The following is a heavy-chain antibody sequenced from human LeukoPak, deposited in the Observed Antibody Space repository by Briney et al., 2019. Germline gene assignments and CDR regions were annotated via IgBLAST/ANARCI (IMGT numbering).Heavy chain of an antibody. D-gene: IGHD7-27*01. Sequence: KPSETLSLTCTVSGGSISSSSYYWSWIRQPPGKGLEWIGEINHSGSTNYNPSLKSRVTISVDTSKNQFSLKLSSVTAADTAVYYCARRQLTGQYYFDYWGQGTLVTVSS. J-gene: IGHJ4*02. CDR3: ARRQLTGQYYFDY. V-gene: IGHV4-39*07. CDR2: INHSGST. CDR1: GGSISSSSYY.